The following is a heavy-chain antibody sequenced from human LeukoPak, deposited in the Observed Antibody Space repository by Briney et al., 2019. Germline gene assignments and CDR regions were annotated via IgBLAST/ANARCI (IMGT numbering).Heavy chain of an antibody. CDR2: IIPNSGGT. CDR3: STEDKYCTTSTCGDS. V-gene: IGHV1-2*02. Sequence: ASVKVSCKTSGYTFSDYYLHWVRQAPRQGLEWMGYIIPNSGGTTYAQKFQGRVTMTRDTSISAAYLDLSGLRSDDTAVYYCSTEDKYCTTSTCGDSWGQGTLVTVSS. CDR1: GYTFSDYY. J-gene: IGHJ4*02. D-gene: IGHD2/OR15-2a*01.